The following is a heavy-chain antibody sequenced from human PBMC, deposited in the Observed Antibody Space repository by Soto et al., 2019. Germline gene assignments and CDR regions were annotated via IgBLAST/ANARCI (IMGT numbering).Heavy chain of an antibody. J-gene: IGHJ4*02. CDR1: GYLFTSSD. CDR3: ASGRYGSTWYYCFDF. D-gene: IGHD6-13*01. CDR2: MNPTTGNT. V-gene: IGHV1-8*01. Sequence: ASVKVSCKASGYLFTSSDINWVRQATGQGLEWMGWMNPTTGNTGHAQNFQGRVTMTRNTSISTVYMELSSLRSEDTAVYYCASGRYGSTWYYCFDFWGQGTLVTVSS.